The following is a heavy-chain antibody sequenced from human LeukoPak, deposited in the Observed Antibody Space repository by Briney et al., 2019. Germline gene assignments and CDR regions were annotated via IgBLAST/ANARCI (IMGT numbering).Heavy chain of an antibody. V-gene: IGHV5-51*01. CDR3: ARGLVDVTGAIDYYGLDV. D-gene: IGHD2-2*01. CDR2: FYPGDSET. CDR1: GCIFTSYW. J-gene: IGHJ6*02. Sequence: GESLQISCKGSGCIFTSYWIGWGRQVPGKGLEWMGIFYPGDSETRYSPSFQGQVTMSADKSVNPAYLQWSSLKASDTAMYYCARGLVDVTGAIDYYGLDVWGQGTTVTVSS.